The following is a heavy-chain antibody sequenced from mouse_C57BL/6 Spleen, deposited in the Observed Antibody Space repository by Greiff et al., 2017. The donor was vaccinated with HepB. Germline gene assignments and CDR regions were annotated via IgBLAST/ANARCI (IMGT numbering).Heavy chain of an antibody. D-gene: IGHD2-4*01. CDR2: INPGSGGT. V-gene: IGHV1-54*01. J-gene: IGHJ3*01. CDR3: ARGPFYYDYDGFAY. CDR1: GYAFTNYL. Sequence: QVHVKQSGAELVRPGTSVKVSCKASGYAFTNYLIEWVKQRPGQGLEWIGVINPGSGGTNYNEKFKGKATLTADKSSSTAYMQLSSLTSEDSAVYFCARGPFYYDYDGFAYWGQGTLVTVSA.